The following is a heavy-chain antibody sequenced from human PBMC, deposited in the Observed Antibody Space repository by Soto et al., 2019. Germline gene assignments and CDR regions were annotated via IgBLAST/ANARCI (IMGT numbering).Heavy chain of an antibody. CDR1: GDSVSSNSAA. CDR3: ARERYSSGWDYYYYYGMDV. J-gene: IGHJ6*02. Sequence: SQTLSLTCVTSGDSVSSNSAAWNWIRQSPSRGLEWLGRTYYRSKWYNDYAVSVKSRITINPDTSKNQFSLQLNSVTPEDTAVYYCARERYSSGWDYYYYYGMDVWGQGTTVTVSS. D-gene: IGHD6-19*01. V-gene: IGHV6-1*01. CDR2: TYYRSKWYN.